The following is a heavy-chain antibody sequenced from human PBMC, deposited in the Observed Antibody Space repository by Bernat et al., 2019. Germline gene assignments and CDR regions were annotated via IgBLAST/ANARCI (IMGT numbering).Heavy chain of an antibody. CDR1: GFTFSNYY. CDR3: ARGTATSAPYMDV. CDR2: ISSSSNYT. J-gene: IGHJ6*03. V-gene: IGHV3-11*05. Sequence: QVQLVESGGGLVKPGGSLRLSCAASGFTFSNYYMRWIRQAPGKGLDWVSYISSSSNYTNYAYAVKGRFTITRDNAKNSLYLQMNSQRAEDTAVYYCARGTATSAPYMDVWGKGTTVTVSS.